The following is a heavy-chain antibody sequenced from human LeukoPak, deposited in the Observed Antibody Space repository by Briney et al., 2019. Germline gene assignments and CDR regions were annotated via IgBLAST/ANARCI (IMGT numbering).Heavy chain of an antibody. CDR2: ISYDGSNK. CDR1: GFTFSNYD. CDR3: AKVQAAAGIDY. J-gene: IGHJ4*02. V-gene: IGHV3-30*18. D-gene: IGHD6-13*01. Sequence: AGGSLRLSCAASGFTFSNYDMHWVRQAPGKGLEWVAVISYDGSNKYYADSVKGRFTISRDNSKNTLYLQMNSLRAEDTAVYYCAKVQAAAGIDYWGQGTLVTVS.